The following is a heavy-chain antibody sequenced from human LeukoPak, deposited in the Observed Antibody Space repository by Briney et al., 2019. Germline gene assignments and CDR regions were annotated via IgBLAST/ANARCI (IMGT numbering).Heavy chain of an antibody. Sequence: GSLRLSCAASGSTFSRYNMNWVRQAPGKGLEWVSSISSSSSYIYYADSVKGRFTISRDNAKNSLYLQMNSLRAEDTAVYYCARESGIIAYFDYWGQGILVTVSS. CDR2: ISSSSSYI. CDR1: GSTFSRYN. V-gene: IGHV3-21*01. D-gene: IGHD2-15*01. J-gene: IGHJ4*02. CDR3: ARESGIIAYFDY.